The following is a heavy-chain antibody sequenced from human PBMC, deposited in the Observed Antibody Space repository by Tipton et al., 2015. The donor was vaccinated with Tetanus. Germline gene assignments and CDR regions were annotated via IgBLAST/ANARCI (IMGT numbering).Heavy chain of an antibody. CDR3: ARGGRYDCSVQGWFHP. J-gene: IGHJ5*02. V-gene: IGHV4-59*01. CDR1: GGSISSYY. D-gene: IGHD1-20*01. Sequence: TLSLTCTVSGGSISSYYWSWIRQPPGKGLEWIGYIYYSGSTNYNPTLKSRVTISVDTSKNQFSLKLSSVTAADSAVYYCARGGRYDCSVQGWFHPWGQGTRITVSS. CDR2: IYYSGST.